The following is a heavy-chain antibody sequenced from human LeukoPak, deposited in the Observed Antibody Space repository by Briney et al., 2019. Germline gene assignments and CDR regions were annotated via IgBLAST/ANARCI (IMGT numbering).Heavy chain of an antibody. V-gene: IGHV4-4*02. CDR1: GGSISSSNW. Sequence: SGTLSLTCAVSGGSISSSNWWSWVRQPPGKGLEWIGEIYHSGSTNYNPSLKSRVTISVDKSKYQFSLKLSSVTAADTAVYYCARDQPYYDILTGYYLYYFDYWGQGTLVTVSS. CDR3: ARDQPYYDILTGYYLYYFDY. J-gene: IGHJ4*02. D-gene: IGHD3-9*01. CDR2: IYHSGST.